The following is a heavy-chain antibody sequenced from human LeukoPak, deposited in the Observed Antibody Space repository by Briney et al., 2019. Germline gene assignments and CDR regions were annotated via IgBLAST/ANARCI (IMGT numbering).Heavy chain of an antibody. D-gene: IGHD3-10*02. CDR1: GFTFSSYA. Sequence: GGSLRLSCAASGFTFSSYAMNWVRQAPGKGLERVSYISSSGSTIYYADSVKGRFTISRDNAKNSLYLQMNSLRAEDTAVYYCAELGITMIGGVWGKGTTVTISS. V-gene: IGHV3-48*03. CDR2: ISSSGSTI. J-gene: IGHJ6*04. CDR3: AELGITMIGGV.